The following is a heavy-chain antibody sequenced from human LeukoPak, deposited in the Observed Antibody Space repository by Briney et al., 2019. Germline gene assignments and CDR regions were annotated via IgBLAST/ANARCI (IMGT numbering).Heavy chain of an antibody. J-gene: IGHJ4*02. D-gene: IGHD3-16*01. CDR3: ARGSIDGGYYSDY. V-gene: IGHV3-48*01. CDR1: GFIFRSYT. Sequence: GGSLRLSWAASGFIFRSYTMNWVRQAPGKGLEWVSYISSTSSTIYYGDSVKGRFTISRDNAKTSLYLQINSLRAEDTAVYYCARGSIDGGYYSDYWGQGTLVTVSS. CDR2: ISSTSSTI.